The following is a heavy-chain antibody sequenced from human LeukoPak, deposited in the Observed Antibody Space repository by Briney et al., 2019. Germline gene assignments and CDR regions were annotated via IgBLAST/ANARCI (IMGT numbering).Heavy chain of an antibody. Sequence: GGSLRLSCAASGFTFTMFSMNWLRQAPGKGLEWIAFIRGRSDTTYYADSVEGRFTISRDNAEDSVYLQMNSLRVEDTAVYYCARTYDFGIGPPGDAFDNWGQGTLVTVFS. CDR2: IRGRSDTT. J-gene: IGHJ3*02. V-gene: IGHV3-48*01. CDR3: ARTYDFGIGPPGDAFDN. D-gene: IGHD3-3*01. CDR1: GFTFTMFS.